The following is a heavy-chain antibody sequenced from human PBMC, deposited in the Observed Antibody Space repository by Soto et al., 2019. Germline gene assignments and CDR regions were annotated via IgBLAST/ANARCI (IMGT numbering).Heavy chain of an antibody. CDR2: IVGSGDDI. CDR3: AKDAVYNDGLWLMDH. D-gene: IGHD2-21*01. Sequence: EVQLLESGGGLVQPGGSLRLSCAASGFTLSTYAMTWVRQAPGKGLECVSGIVGSGDDIHYADSVKGRFTISKDISRNTLYLQMNSLRADDTAVYYCAKDAVYNDGLWLMDHWGQGTLFTVSS. J-gene: IGHJ4*02. V-gene: IGHV3-23*01. CDR1: GFTLSTYA.